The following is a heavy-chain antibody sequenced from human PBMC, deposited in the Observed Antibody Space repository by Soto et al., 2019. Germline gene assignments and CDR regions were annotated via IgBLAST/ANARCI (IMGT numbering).Heavy chain of an antibody. CDR3: AKYRRTDAEGYTFDY. CDR1: GGSTTRSY. CDR2: IYYSGST. Sequence: SETLALTCPVSGGSTTRSYWSWIRAPPGKVLERIGYIYYSGSTNFNPSLQSRVTMSVDTARDQFSLQLSSVTAADTAVYFCAKYRRTDAEGYTFDYLGQGALVTVPS. V-gene: IGHV4-59*01. J-gene: IGHJ4*02. D-gene: IGHD2-15*01.